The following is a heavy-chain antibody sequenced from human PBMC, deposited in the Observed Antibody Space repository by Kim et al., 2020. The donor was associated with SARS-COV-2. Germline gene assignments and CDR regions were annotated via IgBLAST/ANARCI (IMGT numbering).Heavy chain of an antibody. CDR3: AGPGSTLTPWFDP. Sequence: YSQKFQGRVTSTRDTSASTAYMGLRSLRSEDTAVYYCAGPGSTLTPWFDPWGQGTLVTVSS. D-gene: IGHD4-4*01. V-gene: IGHV1-3*01. J-gene: IGHJ5*02.